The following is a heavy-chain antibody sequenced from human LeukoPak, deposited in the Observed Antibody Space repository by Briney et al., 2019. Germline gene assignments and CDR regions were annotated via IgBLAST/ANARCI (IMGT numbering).Heavy chain of an antibody. V-gene: IGHV3-7*01. CDR2: IKQDGSEK. CDR3: ARGGLFLRPYYYYMDV. CDR1: GFTFSSYW. Sequence: PGGSLRLSCAASGFTFSSYWMSWVRQAPGKGLEWVANIKQDGSEKYYVDSVKGRFTISRDNAKNSLYLQMNSLRAEDTAVYYCARGGLFLRPYYYYMDVWGKGTTVTVSS. J-gene: IGHJ6*03.